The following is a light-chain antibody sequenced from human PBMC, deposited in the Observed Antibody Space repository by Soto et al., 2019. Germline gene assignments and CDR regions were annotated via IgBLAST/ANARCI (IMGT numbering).Light chain of an antibody. V-gene: IGKV3-11*01. CDR3: QQRGNWPLYT. CDR2: DIS. J-gene: IGKJ2*01. Sequence: EIVLTQSPATLSLSPGESATLSCRASQSVSRYLAWYQQKPGQAPRLLIYDISNRATGIPARFSGSGSGTDFTLTLSSLEPEDFALYYCQQRGNWPLYTFGQGTKLEIK. CDR1: QSVSRY.